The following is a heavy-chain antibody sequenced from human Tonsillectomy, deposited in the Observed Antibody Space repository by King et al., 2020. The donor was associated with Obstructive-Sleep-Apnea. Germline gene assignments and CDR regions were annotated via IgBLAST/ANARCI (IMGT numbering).Heavy chain of an antibody. CDR1: GFTFSGSA. V-gene: IGHV3-73*01. Sequence: EVQLVESGGGLVQPGGSLKLSCAASGFTFSGSAMHWVRQASGKGLEWVGRIRSKANSYATAYAASVKGRFTISRDESKNTAYLQMNSLKTEDTAVYYCTRLGWLQHNDYWGQGTLVTVSS. CDR3: TRLGWLQHNDY. CDR2: IRSKANSYAT. J-gene: IGHJ4*02. D-gene: IGHD5-24*01.